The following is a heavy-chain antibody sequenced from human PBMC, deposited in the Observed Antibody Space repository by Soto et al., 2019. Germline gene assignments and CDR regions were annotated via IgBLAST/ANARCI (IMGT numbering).Heavy chain of an antibody. CDR1: GGSISSSSYY. J-gene: IGHJ4*02. CDR3: ARGGSYCGGDCYGY. Sequence: SETLSLTCTVSGGSISSSSYYWGWIRQPPGKGLEWIGSIYYSGSTYYNPSLKSRVTISVDTSKNQFSLKLSSVTAADTAVYYCARGGSYCGGDCYGYWGQGTLVTVSS. D-gene: IGHD2-21*01. V-gene: IGHV4-39*01. CDR2: IYYSGST.